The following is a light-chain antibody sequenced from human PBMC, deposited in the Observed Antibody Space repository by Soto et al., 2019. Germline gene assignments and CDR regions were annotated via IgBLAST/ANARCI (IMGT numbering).Light chain of an antibody. CDR2: DAS. CDR3: QQYNSYSPWT. Sequence: DIQMAQAPATLAASVWDRVTITSRASESISSWLAWYQQKPGKAPKLLIYDASSLESGVPSRFSGSGSGTEFTLTISSLQPDHFATYYCQQYNSYSPWTFGQGTKVDIK. V-gene: IGKV1-5*01. J-gene: IGKJ1*01. CDR1: ESISSW.